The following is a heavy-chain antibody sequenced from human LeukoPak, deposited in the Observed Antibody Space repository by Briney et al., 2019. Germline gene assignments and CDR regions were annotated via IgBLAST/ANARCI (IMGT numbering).Heavy chain of an antibody. CDR3: ARIYYDSSGYYLEYFQH. V-gene: IGHV3-21*01. J-gene: IGHJ1*01. CDR1: GFTFSSYS. CDR2: ISSSSSYI. D-gene: IGHD3-22*01. Sequence: PGGSLRLSCAASGFTFSSYSMNGVRQAPGKGLEWVSSISSSSSYIYYADSVKGRFTISRDNAKNSLYLQMNSLRAEDTAVYYCARIYYDSSGYYLEYFQHWGQGTLVTVSS.